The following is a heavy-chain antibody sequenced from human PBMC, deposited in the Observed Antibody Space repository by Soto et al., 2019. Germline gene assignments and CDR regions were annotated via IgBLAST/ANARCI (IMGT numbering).Heavy chain of an antibody. Sequence: PGESLKISCKGSGYSFTSYWISWVRQMPGKGLEWMGRIDPSDSYTNYSPSFQGHVTISADKSISTAYLQWSSLKASDTAMYYCARRPPYCSGGSCYYYGMDVWGQGTTVTVSS. J-gene: IGHJ6*02. CDR2: IDPSDSYT. CDR3: ARRPPYCSGGSCYYYGMDV. D-gene: IGHD2-15*01. V-gene: IGHV5-10-1*01. CDR1: GYSFTSYW.